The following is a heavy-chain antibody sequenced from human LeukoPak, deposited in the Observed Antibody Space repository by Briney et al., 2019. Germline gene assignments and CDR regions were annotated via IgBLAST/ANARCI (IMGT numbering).Heavy chain of an antibody. J-gene: IGHJ5*02. V-gene: IGHV3-9*01. D-gene: IGHD6-19*01. CDR3: AKGEYSSGWTGWFDP. CDR1: GFTFDDYA. Sequence: PGGSLRLSCAASGFTFDDYAMHWVRQAPGKGLEWVSGISWNSGSIGYADSVKGRFTISRDNAKNSLYLQMNSLRAEDTALYYCAKGEYSSGWTGWFDPWGQGTLVTVSS. CDR2: ISWNSGSI.